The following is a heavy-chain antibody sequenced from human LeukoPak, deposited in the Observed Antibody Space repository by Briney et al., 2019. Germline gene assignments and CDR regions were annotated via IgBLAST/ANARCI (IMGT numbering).Heavy chain of an antibody. CDR1: GGSISSGGYY. Sequence: SETLSLTCTVSGGSISSGGYYWSWIRQHPGKGLEWIGYIYYSGSTNYNPSLKSRVTMSVDTSKNQFSLKLSSVTAADMAVYYCARDSRALQSRDYYYYYMDVWGKGTTVTVSS. CDR2: IYYSGST. D-gene: IGHD4-11*01. J-gene: IGHJ6*03. V-gene: IGHV4-61*08. CDR3: ARDSRALQSRDYYYYYMDV.